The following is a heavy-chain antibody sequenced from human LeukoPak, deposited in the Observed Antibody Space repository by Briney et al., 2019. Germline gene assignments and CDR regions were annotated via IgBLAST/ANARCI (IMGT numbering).Heavy chain of an antibody. J-gene: IGHJ5*02. CDR3: AKGPSVARGWFDP. D-gene: IGHD3-10*01. CDR2: ISGSGGST. CDR1: GFTFSSYA. Sequence: GGSLRLSCAASGFTFSSYAMSWVRQAPRRGLEWVSAISGSGGSTYYADSVKGRFTIARDNSKNTLYLQMNSLRAEDTAVYYCAKGPSVARGWFDPWGQGTLVTVSS. V-gene: IGHV3-23*01.